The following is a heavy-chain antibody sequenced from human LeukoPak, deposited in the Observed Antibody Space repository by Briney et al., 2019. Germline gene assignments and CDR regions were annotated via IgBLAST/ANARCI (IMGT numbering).Heavy chain of an antibody. J-gene: IGHJ6*03. CDR1: GGSISSSDW. CDR3: ARGAQQLWLPYYYYYYMDV. V-gene: IGHV4-4*02. D-gene: IGHD5-18*01. Sequence: SETLSLTCAVSGGSISSSDWWSWVRQPPGKGLEWIGEIYHSGSTNYNPSLKSRFTISVDKSKNQFSLKLSSVTAADTAVYYCARGAQQLWLPYYYYYYMDVWGKGTTVTVSS. CDR2: IYHSGST.